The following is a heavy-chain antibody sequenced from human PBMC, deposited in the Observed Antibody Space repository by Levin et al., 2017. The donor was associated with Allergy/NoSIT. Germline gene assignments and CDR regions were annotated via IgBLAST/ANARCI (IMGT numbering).Heavy chain of an antibody. J-gene: IGHJ1*01. D-gene: IGHD1-26*01. CDR1: GGSMTSHTHY. Sequence: ESLKISCTVSGGSMTSHTHYWGWIRQPPRKGLEWIGSISYTGSTYYNPSLKSRLTMSVDTSNNQLSLGLSSVTATDTAVYYCARHDSRWVDHFHLWGPGTLVTVSS. V-gene: IGHV4-39*01. CDR3: ARHDSRWVDHFHL. CDR2: ISYTGST.